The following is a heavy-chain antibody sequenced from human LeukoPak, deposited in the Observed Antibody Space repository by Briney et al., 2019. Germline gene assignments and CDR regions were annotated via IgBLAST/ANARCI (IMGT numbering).Heavy chain of an antibody. V-gene: IGHV3-23*01. D-gene: IGHD3-22*01. CDR2: ISGSGGST. CDR3: AKSGVESRDYYDSSGYSYFDY. J-gene: IGHJ4*02. CDR1: GFTFSSYA. Sequence: GGSLRLSCAASGFTFSSYAMSWVRQAPGKGLEWVSAISGSGGSTYYADSVKGRFTISRDNSKNTLYLQMNSLRAEDTAVYYRAKSGVESRDYYDSSGYSYFDYWGQGTLVTVSS.